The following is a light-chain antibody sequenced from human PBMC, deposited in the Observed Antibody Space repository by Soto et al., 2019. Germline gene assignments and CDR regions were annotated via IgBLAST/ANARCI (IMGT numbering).Light chain of an antibody. CDR3: QQTFSNRLS. CDR2: HSS. V-gene: IGKV1-39*01. CDR1: QSVSTS. J-gene: IGKJ4*01. Sequence: DIQMTQSPSSLSASVGARVTITCRASQSVSTSVNWYQQLGGKAPKLLIQHSSTLQSGVPSRFSGSGSGTDFTLTISSLLPEDCATYYCQQTFSNRLSFGGGTKVEIK.